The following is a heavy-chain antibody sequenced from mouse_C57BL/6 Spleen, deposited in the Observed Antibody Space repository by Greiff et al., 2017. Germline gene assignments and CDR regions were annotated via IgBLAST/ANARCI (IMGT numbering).Heavy chain of an antibody. CDR3: AGRFITTVVADYAMDY. D-gene: IGHD1-1*01. V-gene: IGHV1-81*01. J-gene: IGHJ4*01. CDR1: GYTFTSYG. CDR2: IYPRSGNT. Sequence: QVQLQQSGAELARPGASVKLSCKASGYTFTSYGISWVKQRTGQGLEWIGEIYPRSGNTYYNEKFKGKATLTADKSSSTAYMELRSLTSEDSAVYFCAGRFITTVVADYAMDYWGQGTSVTVSS.